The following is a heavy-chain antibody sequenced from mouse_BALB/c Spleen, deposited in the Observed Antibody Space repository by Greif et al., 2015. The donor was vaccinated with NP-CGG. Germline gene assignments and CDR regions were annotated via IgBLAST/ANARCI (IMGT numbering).Heavy chain of an antibody. J-gene: IGHJ1*01. CDR1: GFSLTSYG. Sequence: QVQLQQSGPGLVAPSQSLSITCTISGFSLTSYGVHWVRQPPGKGLEWLVVIWRDGSTTYNSALKSRLSISKDNSKSQVFLKMNSLHTDDTARYLCARHGLYYGNSSFDVCGAGTTVTVSS. D-gene: IGHD2-1*01. V-gene: IGHV2-6-1*01. CDR2: IWRDGST. CDR3: ARHGLYYGNSSFDV.